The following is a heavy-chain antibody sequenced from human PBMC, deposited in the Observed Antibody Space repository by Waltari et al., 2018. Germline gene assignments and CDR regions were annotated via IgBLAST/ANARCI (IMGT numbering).Heavy chain of an antibody. J-gene: IGHJ4*02. CDR2: ISWNSGSI. Sequence: EVQLVESGGGLVQPGRSLRLSCAASGFTFDDYAMHWVPQAPGKGLGWVSGISWNSGSIGYADSVKGRFTISRDNAKNSLYLQMNSLRAEDTALYYCAKGGGRWLQLRYFDYWGQGTLVTVSS. CDR1: GFTFDDYA. D-gene: IGHD5-12*01. CDR3: AKGGGRWLQLRYFDY. V-gene: IGHV3-9*01.